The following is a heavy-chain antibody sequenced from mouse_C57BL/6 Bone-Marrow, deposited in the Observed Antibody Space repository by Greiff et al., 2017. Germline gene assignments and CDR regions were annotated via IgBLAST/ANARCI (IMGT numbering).Heavy chain of an antibody. J-gene: IGHJ2*01. D-gene: IGHD1-1*01. CDR1: GYTFTSYG. CDR3: ARRGYYGSSYDYFDY. CDR2: IYPRSGNT. V-gene: IGHV1-81*01. Sequence: QVQLQQSGAELARPGASVKLSCKASGYTFTSYGISWVKQRTGQGLEWIGEIYPRSGNTYYNEKFKGKATLTADKSSSTAYMELRRLTSEDSAVYFCARRGYYGSSYDYFDYWGQGTTLTVSS.